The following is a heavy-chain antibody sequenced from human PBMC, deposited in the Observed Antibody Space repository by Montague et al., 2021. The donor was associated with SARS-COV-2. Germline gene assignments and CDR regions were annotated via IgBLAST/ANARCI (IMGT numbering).Heavy chain of an antibody. J-gene: IGHJ4*02. Sequence: SLGLSCAASDFSFKNYEMNWVRQAPGRGLEWVSYISYSGSTKYYADSVKGRFTISRDNAKASLFLQMNSLRVEDTAIYYCTRDESETSGFDFWGQGTLVTVSS. CDR1: DFSFKNYE. D-gene: IGHD2-15*01. CDR3: TRDESETSGFDF. CDR2: ISYSGSTK. V-gene: IGHV3-48*03.